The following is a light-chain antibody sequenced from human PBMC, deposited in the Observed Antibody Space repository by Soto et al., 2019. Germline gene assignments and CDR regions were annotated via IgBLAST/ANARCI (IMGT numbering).Light chain of an antibody. CDR1: SSNIGAGYD. V-gene: IGLV1-40*01. Sequence: QSVLTQPPSVSGAPGQRGTISCTGSSSNIGAGYDVHWYQQLPGTAPKLLVYGNSNRPSGVPDPFSGSKAGTSASLAITGLQAEDEADYYCQSYDSSLSGWVFGGGTKLTVL. CDR2: GNS. CDR3: QSYDSSLSGWV. J-gene: IGLJ3*02.